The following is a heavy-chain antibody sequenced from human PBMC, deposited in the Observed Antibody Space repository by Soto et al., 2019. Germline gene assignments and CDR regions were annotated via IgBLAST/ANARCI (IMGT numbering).Heavy chain of an antibody. CDR3: TRANWYSEY. Sequence: QVQLQESGPGLVKPSETLSLTCTVSGVSISNNYWSWIRQPPGKGLEWIGYIYYNGNTNYNPSLKSRVTMSVDTSRNQISLKLTTVTAADTAVYYYTRANWYSEYWGQGTLVTVSS. CDR1: GVSISNNY. D-gene: IGHD7-27*01. J-gene: IGHJ4*02. CDR2: IYYNGNT. V-gene: IGHV4-59*01.